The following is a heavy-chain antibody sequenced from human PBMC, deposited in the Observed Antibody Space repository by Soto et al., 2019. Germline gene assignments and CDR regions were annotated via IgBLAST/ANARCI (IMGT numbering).Heavy chain of an antibody. J-gene: IGHJ4*02. CDR2: VCTGGAT. D-gene: IGHD1-1*01. Sequence: LRLSCVGSGFDVTTNCMRWVRQAPGKGPECVSIVCTGGATHYADSVKGRFTISRDSSKNTVHLQMNNVRAEDTAVYYCVRDKRTISGIFPGYWGQGTQVTVSS. CDR1: GFDVTTNC. CDR3: VRDKRTISGIFPGY. V-gene: IGHV3-53*01.